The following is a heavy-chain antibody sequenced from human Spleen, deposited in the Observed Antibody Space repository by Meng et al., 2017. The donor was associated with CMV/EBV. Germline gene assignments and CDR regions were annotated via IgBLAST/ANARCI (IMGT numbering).Heavy chain of an antibody. Sequence: GESLKISCAVSGFPFDSFAMTWVRQAPGKGLEWVSAMNTNGERTYYTDSVRGRFTISRDNSRNTLYLQMDSLKAEDAAVYYCATLGASYCSGGSCARLDYWGQGTLVTVSS. J-gene: IGHJ4*02. D-gene: IGHD2-15*01. V-gene: IGHV3-23*01. CDR2: MNTNGERT. CDR3: ATLGASYCSGGSCARLDY. CDR1: GFPFDSFA.